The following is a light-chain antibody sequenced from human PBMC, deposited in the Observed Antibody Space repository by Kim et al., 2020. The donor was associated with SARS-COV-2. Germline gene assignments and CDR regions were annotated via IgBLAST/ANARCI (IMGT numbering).Light chain of an antibody. V-gene: IGLV4-69*01. J-gene: IGLJ3*02. Sequence: QLVLTQSPSASASLGASVKLTCTLTRGHSRYAIAWHQQQSEKGPRFLMKLNNDGSYTKGDGIPDRFSGSRSGADHYLTISSLQSEDEADYYCQTWGNGIRVFGGGTKVTVL. CDR2: LNNDGSY. CDR1: RGHSRYA. CDR3: QTWGNGIRV.